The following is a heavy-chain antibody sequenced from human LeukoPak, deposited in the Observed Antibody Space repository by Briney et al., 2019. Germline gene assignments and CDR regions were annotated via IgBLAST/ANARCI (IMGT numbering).Heavy chain of an antibody. CDR2: IYYSGST. V-gene: IGHV4-59*08. CDR3: ARQAPNYYYYYYMDV. Sequence: PETLSLTCTVSGGSISSYYTSWIRQPPGKGLEWIGYIYYSGSTNYNPSLKSRVTISVDTSKNQFSLKLSSVTAADTAVYYWARQAPNYYYYYYMDVWGKGTTVTVSS. CDR1: GGSISSYY. J-gene: IGHJ6*03.